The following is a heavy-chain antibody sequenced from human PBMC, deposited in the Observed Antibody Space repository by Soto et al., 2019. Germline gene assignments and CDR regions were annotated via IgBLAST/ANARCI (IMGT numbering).Heavy chain of an antibody. D-gene: IGHD2-15*01. Sequence: EVQLVESGGALVQPGGSLRLSCAASGFTFSSHTVHWVRQAPGKGLEWVSYISGTSTTIYYADSVKGRFTISRDNAKNSLYLQMNSLRAEDTAVYFCTRDAATIKFDYWGQGTLVTVSA. CDR1: GFTFSSHT. CDR3: TRDAATIKFDY. V-gene: IGHV3-48*01. CDR2: ISGTSTTI. J-gene: IGHJ4*02.